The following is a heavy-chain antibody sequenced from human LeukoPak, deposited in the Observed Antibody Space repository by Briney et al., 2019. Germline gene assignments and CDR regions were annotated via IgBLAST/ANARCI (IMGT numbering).Heavy chain of an antibody. CDR1: GGSISSSSYY. D-gene: IGHD1-26*01. J-gene: IGHJ3*02. V-gene: IGHV4-39*07. CDR3: ARVLVGATCAFDI. Sequence: PSETLSLTCTASGGSISSSSYYWVWIRQPPGKGLEWIGSIYYSGSTYYNPSLKSRVTISVDTSKNQFSLKLSSVTAADTAVYYCARVLVGATCAFDIWGQGTMVTVSS. CDR2: IYYSGST.